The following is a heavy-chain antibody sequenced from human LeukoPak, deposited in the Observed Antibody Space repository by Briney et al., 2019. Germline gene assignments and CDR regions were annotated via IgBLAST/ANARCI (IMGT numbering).Heavy chain of an antibody. D-gene: IGHD4-23*01. CDR3: AKDPDYGGNSVNFYFDY. V-gene: IGHV3-23*01. Sequence: GGSLRLSCAASGFTFSSYAMSWVRQAPGKGLEWVSAISGSGGSTYYADSVKGRFTISRDNSKNTLYPQMNSLRAEDTAVYYCAKDPDYGGNSVNFYFDYWGQGTLVTVSS. J-gene: IGHJ4*02. CDR1: GFTFSSYA. CDR2: ISGSGGST.